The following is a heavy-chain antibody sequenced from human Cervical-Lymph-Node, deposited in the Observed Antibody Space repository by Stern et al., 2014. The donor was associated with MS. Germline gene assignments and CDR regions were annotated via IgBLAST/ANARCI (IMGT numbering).Heavy chain of an antibody. CDR1: GFTFSSYA. J-gene: IGHJ4*02. D-gene: IGHD3/OR15-3a*01. Sequence: QMQLVESGGGVVQPGRSLRLSCEASGFTFSSYAMHWVRQAPGKGLEWVAVTTYDGNNKYYADSVKGRFTVSRDNSKNTLYLEINSLRVEDTAVYYCARPKTHYDFWSGFLVYWGQGILVTVSS. CDR3: ARPKTHYDFWSGFLVY. CDR2: TTYDGNNK. V-gene: IGHV3-30-3*01.